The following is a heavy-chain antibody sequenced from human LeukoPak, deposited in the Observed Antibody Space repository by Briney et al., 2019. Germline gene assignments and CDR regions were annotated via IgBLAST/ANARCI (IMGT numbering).Heavy chain of an antibody. Sequence: SVKVSRKASGGTFSSYAISWVRQAPGQGLEWMGGIIPIFGTANYAQKFQGRVTITADESTSTAYMELSSLRSEDTAVYYCARDGSIAAAGPNNWFDPWGQGTLVTVSS. D-gene: IGHD6-13*01. CDR3: ARDGSIAAAGPNNWFDP. V-gene: IGHV1-69*13. J-gene: IGHJ5*02. CDR1: GGTFSSYA. CDR2: IIPIFGTA.